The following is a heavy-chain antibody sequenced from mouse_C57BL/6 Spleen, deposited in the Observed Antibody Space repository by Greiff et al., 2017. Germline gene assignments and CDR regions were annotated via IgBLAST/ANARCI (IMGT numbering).Heavy chain of an antibody. J-gene: IGHJ4*01. CDR2: ISSGGSYT. Sequence: EVHLVESGGDLVKPGGSLKLSCAASGFTFSSYGMSWVRQTPDKRLEWVATISSGGSYTYYPDSVKGRFTISRDNAKNTLYLQMSSLKSEDTAMYYCARSPTIVTTDYAMDYWGQGTSVTVSS. V-gene: IGHV5-6*01. D-gene: IGHD2-5*01. CDR1: GFTFSSYG. CDR3: ARSPTIVTTDYAMDY.